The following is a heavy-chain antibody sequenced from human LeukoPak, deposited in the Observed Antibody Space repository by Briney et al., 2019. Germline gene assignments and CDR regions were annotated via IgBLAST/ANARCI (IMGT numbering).Heavy chain of an antibody. Sequence: PSETLSLTCTVSGGSISSYYWSWLRQPPGKGLEWIGYIYYSGSTNYNPSLKSRVTISVDTSKNQFSLKLSSVTAADTAVYYCARDRAAAVAWFDLWGQGTLVTVSS. V-gene: IGHV4-59*01. CDR1: GGSISSYY. D-gene: IGHD6-13*01. J-gene: IGHJ5*02. CDR3: ARDRAAAVAWFDL. CDR2: IYYSGST.